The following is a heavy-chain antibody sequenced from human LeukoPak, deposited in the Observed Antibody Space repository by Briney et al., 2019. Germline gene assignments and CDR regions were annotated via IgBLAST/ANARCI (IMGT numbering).Heavy chain of an antibody. D-gene: IGHD3-10*01. J-gene: IGHJ4*02. CDR3: ARAPPDYYGSGSYYNVDY. Sequence: SQTLSLTCTVSGGSISSGDYYWSWIRQPPGKGLEWIGYIYYSGSTYYNPSLKSRVTISVDTSKNQFSLKLSSVTAADTAVYYCARAPPDYYGSGSYYNVDYWGQGTLVTVSS. CDR1: GGSISSGDYY. CDR2: IYYSGST. V-gene: IGHV4-30-4*01.